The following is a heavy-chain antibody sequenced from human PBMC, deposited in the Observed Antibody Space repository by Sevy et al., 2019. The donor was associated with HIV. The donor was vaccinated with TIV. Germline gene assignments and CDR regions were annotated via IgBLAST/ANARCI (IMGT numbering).Heavy chain of an antibody. J-gene: IGHJ5*02. Sequence: ASVKVSCKASGYTFISYTINWVRQAPGQGLEWMGCISGYNGNTNYAQKLQDRVTMTTDTSTSTAYMELRNLRSDDTAVYYWAGDARPEYSRTYYKGNWFDPWGQGTLVTVSS. D-gene: IGHD6-6*01. CDR2: ISGYNGNT. CDR3: AGDARPEYSRTYYKGNWFDP. CDR1: GYTFISYT. V-gene: IGHV1-18*01.